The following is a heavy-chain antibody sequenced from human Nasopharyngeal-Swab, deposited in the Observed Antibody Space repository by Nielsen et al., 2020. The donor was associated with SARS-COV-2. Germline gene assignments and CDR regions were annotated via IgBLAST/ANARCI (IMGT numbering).Heavy chain of an antibody. CDR2: LSSDGSDK. J-gene: IGHJ3*02. CDR1: GFTFNTYA. Sequence: GGSLRLSCAGSGFTFNTYAMHWVRQAPGKGLEWFSVLSSDGSDKYYADSFPGRFTISRDNPKNTLFVQMDSLRAEDTAIYYCAGTPSGSTAMLWGVVVNAAFEIWGQGTMVTVSS. V-gene: IGHV3-30*04. CDR3: AGTPSGSTAMLWGVVVNAAFEI. D-gene: IGHD3-10*01.